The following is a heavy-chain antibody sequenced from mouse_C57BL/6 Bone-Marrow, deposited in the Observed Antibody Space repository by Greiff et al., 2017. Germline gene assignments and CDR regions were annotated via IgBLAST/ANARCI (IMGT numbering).Heavy chain of an antibody. V-gene: IGHV1-64*01. J-gene: IGHJ1*03. CDR2: IHPNSGST. CDR3: ARRRRWYFDF. CDR1: GYTFTSYW. Sequence: QVQLQQPGAELVKPGASVKLSCKASGYTFTSYWMHWVKQRPGQGLEWIGMIHPNSGSTNYNEKFKSKATLTVDKSSSTAYMQLRSLTSEDAAVYYCARRRRWYFDFWGTGTTVTVSS.